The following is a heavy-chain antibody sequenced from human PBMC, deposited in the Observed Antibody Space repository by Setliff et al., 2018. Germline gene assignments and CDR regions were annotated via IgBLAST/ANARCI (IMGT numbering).Heavy chain of an antibody. CDR3: ARPPRGGRWYFDL. CDR2: WYTSGIT. CDR1: GGSISGGTYY. Sequence: SETLSLTCTVSGGSISGGTYYWTWIRQPAGKGLEWIGHWYTSGITNYNPSLKSQVTISVDTSKNQFSLKLSSVTAADTAVYYCARPPRGGRWYFDLWGRGTLVTVSS. V-gene: IGHV4-61*09. D-gene: IGHD3-16*01. J-gene: IGHJ2*01.